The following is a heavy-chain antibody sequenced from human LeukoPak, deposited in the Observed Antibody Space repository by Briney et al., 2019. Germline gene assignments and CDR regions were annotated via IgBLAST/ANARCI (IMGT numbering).Heavy chain of an antibody. D-gene: IGHD1-26*01. CDR2: IKQDGSEK. CDR3: ARDMLVGASHYYYMDV. Sequence: GGSLRLSCAASGFTFSSYWMSWVRQAPGKGLEWVANIKQDGSEKYYVDSVKGRFTISRDNAKNSLYLQMNSLRAEDTAVYYCARDMLVGASHYYYMDVWGKGTTVTVSS. J-gene: IGHJ6*03. V-gene: IGHV3-7*01. CDR1: GFTFSSYW.